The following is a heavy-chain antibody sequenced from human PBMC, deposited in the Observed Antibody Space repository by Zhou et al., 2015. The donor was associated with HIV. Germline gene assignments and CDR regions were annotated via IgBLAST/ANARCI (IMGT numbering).Heavy chain of an antibody. CDR3: ARDYRFLEWLPNNYYYYYYMDV. J-gene: IGHJ6*03. CDR1: GGTFSSYA. Sequence: QVQLVQSGAEVKKPGSSVKVSCKASGGTFSSYAISWVRQAPGQGLEWMGGIIPIFGTANYAQKFQGRVTITADESTSTAYMELSSLRSEDTAVYYCARDYRFLEWLPNNYYYYYYMDVWGKGTTVTVSS. V-gene: IGHV1-69*01. D-gene: IGHD3-3*01. CDR2: IIPIFGTA.